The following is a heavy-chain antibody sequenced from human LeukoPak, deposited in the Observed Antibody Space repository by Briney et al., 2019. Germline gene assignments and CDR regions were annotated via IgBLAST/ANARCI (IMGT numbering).Heavy chain of an antibody. CDR2: IYYSGST. CDR3: ARRLSIAVAGPPRQFDP. CDR1: GGSISSYY. D-gene: IGHD6-19*01. Sequence: PSETLSLTCTVSGGSISSYYWSWIRQPPGKGLEWIGYIYYSGSTNYNPSLKSRVTISVDTSKNQFSLKLSSVTAADTAVYYCARRLSIAVAGPPRQFDPWGQGTLVTVSS. J-gene: IGHJ5*02. V-gene: IGHV4-59*08.